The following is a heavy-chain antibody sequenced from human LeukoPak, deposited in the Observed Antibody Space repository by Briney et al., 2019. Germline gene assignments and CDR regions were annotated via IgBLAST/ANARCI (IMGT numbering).Heavy chain of an antibody. CDR3: ARGDYYDSSGYSQYFQH. V-gene: IGHV3-53*01. D-gene: IGHD3-22*01. Sequence: TGGSLRLSCAASGFTVSSNYMNWVRQAPGKGLEWVSIIYSGGNTHYADSVKGRFTISRDNSQNTLYLQMNSLRAEDTAVYYCARGDYYDSSGYSQYFQHWGQGTLVTVSS. J-gene: IGHJ1*01. CDR2: IYSGGNT. CDR1: GFTVSSNY.